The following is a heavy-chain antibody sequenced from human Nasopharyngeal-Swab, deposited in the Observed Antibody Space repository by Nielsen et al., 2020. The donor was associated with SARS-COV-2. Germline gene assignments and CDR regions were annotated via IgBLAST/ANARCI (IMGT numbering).Heavy chain of an antibody. Sequence: WVRQAPGQGLEWMGGIIPIFGTPNYAQKFQGRVTITADKSTSTAYMELSSLRSEDTAVYYCARVGSRGGNAFDIWGQGTMVTVSS. D-gene: IGHD1-26*01. J-gene: IGHJ3*02. CDR2: IIPIFGTP. V-gene: IGHV1-69*06. CDR3: ARVGSRGGNAFDI.